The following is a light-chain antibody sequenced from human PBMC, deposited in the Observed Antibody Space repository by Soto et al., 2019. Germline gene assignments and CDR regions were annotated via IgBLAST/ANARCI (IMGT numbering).Light chain of an antibody. Sequence: QSALTQPPSASGSPGQSVTISCTGTSSDVGAYNCVSWYQQHPGKAPKLMIYEVSKRPSGVPDRFSGSKSDNTASLTVSGLQPEDEADYYCSSCAGSTNLVFGGGTQLTV. CDR1: SSDVGAYNC. J-gene: IGLJ2*01. CDR3: SSCAGSTNLV. V-gene: IGLV2-8*01. CDR2: EVS.